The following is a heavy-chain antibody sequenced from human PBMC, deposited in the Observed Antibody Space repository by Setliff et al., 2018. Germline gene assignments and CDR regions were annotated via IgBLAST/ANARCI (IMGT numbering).Heavy chain of an antibody. D-gene: IGHD3-22*01. Sequence: GESLKISCKGSGYSFSRYWIGWVRQMPGKGLEWMGIIYPDDSDTRYSPSFQGRVTISADKSISTAYLQWSSLKASDTAMYYCARHAVPYYDSSNDAFDIWGKGTTVTVSS. J-gene: IGHJ3*02. CDR3: ARHAVPYYDSSNDAFDI. CDR1: GYSFSRYW. V-gene: IGHV5-51*01. CDR2: IYPDDSDT.